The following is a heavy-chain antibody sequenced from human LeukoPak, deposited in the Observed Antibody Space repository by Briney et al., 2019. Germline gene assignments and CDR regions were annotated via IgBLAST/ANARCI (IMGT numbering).Heavy chain of an antibody. CDR2: IYSSGST. J-gene: IGHJ5*02. CDR1: GGSISGYY. CDR3: ARDLPGIYDSSGYDNWFDP. Sequence: PSETLSLTCSVSGGSISGYYWSWIRQPPGKGLEYIGYIYSSGSTNYNPSLKSRVTISVDTSNSQFTLKLSSVTAADTAVYYCARDLPGIYDSSGYDNWFDPWGQGTLVTVSS. V-gene: IGHV4-59*01. D-gene: IGHD3-22*01.